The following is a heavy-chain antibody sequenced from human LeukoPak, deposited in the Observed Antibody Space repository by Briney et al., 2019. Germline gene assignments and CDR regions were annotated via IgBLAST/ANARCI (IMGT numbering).Heavy chain of an antibody. Sequence: GESLKISCKGSRYSFTSYWIGWVRQMPGKGLEWMGIIYPGDSDTRYSPSFQGQVTISADKSISTAYLQWSSLKASDTAMYYCARQERYSGSYSPQYYFDYWGQGTLVTVSS. CDR1: RYSFTSYW. CDR3: ARQERYSGSYSPQYYFDY. V-gene: IGHV5-51*01. J-gene: IGHJ4*02. CDR2: IYPGDSDT. D-gene: IGHD1-26*01.